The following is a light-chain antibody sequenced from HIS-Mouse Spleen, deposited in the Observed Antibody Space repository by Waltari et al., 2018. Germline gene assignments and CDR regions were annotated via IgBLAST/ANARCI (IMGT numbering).Light chain of an antibody. CDR2: DVS. CDR1: SSDVGGYNY. V-gene: IGLV2-14*03. J-gene: IGLJ3*02. Sequence: QSALTQPASVSVSPGQSITISFTGTSSDVGGYNYVSWYQQHPGKAPKLTIYDVSNRPSGVSNRFSGSKSGNTASLTISGLQAEDEADYYCSSYTSSSTLEVFGGGTKLTVL. CDR3: SSYTSSSTLEV.